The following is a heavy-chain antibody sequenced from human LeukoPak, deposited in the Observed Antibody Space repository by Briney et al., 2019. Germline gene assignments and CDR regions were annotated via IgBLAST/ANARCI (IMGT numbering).Heavy chain of an antibody. D-gene: IGHD3-10*01. CDR3: ARVQTMVRGVPYY. J-gene: IGHJ4*02. CDR2: INPNSGGT. CDR1: GYTFTDYY. V-gene: IGHV1-2*02. Sequence: ASVKVSCKASGYTFTDYYMHWVRQAPGQGLEWMGWINPNSGGTNYAQKFQGRVTMTRDTSISTAYMELSRLRSDDTAVYYCARVQTMVRGVPYYWGQGTLVTVSS.